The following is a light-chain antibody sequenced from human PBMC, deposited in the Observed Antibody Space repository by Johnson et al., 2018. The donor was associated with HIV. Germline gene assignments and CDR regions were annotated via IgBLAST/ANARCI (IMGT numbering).Light chain of an antibody. V-gene: IGLV1-51*02. CDR1: SSNIGNNY. Sequence: QSLLTQPPSVSAAPGQNVTISCSGSSSNIGNNYISWYQQLPGTAPKLLIYETTKRPSGIPDRFSGSRSGTSATLGITGLQTGDEADYYCATCDNSLTKGGVFGTGTKVTVL. J-gene: IGLJ1*01. CDR2: ETT. CDR3: ATCDNSLTKGGV.